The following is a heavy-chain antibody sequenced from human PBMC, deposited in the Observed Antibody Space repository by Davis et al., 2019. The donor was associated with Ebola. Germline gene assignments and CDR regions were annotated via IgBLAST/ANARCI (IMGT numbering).Heavy chain of an antibody. Sequence: ASVKVSCKASGYTFTGYYMHWVRQAPGQGLEWMGWINPNSGGTNYAQKFQGRVTMTRDTSISTAYMELSRLRSDDTAVYYCARDKRVGAARGECLGYWGQGTLVTVSS. J-gene: IGHJ4*02. CDR3: ARDKRVGAARGECLGY. V-gene: IGHV1-2*02. CDR2: INPNSGGT. D-gene: IGHD3-10*01. CDR1: GYTFTGYY.